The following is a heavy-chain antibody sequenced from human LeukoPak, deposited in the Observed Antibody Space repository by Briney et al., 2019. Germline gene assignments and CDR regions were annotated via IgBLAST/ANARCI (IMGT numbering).Heavy chain of an antibody. CDR3: ARDRPGGGKLDFDY. Sequence: RGSLRLSCAASGFTFSTYAMSWVRQAPGKGLEWVAVIYTDGDTYYAESVEGRFTISRQNSKNTLYLQMNSLRSDDTAIYYCARDRPGGGKLDFDYWGQGTLVTVSS. J-gene: IGHJ4*02. CDR2: IYTDGDT. V-gene: IGHV3-53*04. D-gene: IGHD1-1*01. CDR1: GFTFSTYA.